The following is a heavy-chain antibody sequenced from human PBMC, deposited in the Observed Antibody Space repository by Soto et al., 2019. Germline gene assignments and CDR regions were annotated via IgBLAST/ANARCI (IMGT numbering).Heavy chain of an antibody. J-gene: IGHJ1*01. Sequence: QVQLVESGGGVVQPGTSLRLSGVGYGFTFRSYVIHWIRQAPGKGLEWVALTSYDGSNKDYGDSVKGRFTISRDNSRNTVDLQMDSLRREDTALYYCARWATTGGLDVWGQGTLVSVSS. CDR1: GFTFRSYV. CDR3: ARWATTGGLDV. V-gene: IGHV3-33*05. CDR2: TSYDGSNK. D-gene: IGHD3-16*01.